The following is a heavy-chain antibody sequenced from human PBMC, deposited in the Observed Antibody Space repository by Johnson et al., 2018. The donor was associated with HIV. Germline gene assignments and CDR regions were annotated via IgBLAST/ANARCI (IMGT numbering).Heavy chain of an antibody. CDR3: ARAAAAPNDAFDI. Sequence: VQLVESGGGVVQPGRSLRLSCAASGFTFDDYGMSWVRQAPGKGLEWVSGIKWNGGSTGYVDSVKGRFTISRDNAKNSLYLQMNSLRVEDTALYYCARAAAAPNDAFDIWGQGTMVTVSS. J-gene: IGHJ3*02. CDR1: GFTFDDYG. CDR2: IKWNGGST. V-gene: IGHV3-20*04. D-gene: IGHD6-13*01.